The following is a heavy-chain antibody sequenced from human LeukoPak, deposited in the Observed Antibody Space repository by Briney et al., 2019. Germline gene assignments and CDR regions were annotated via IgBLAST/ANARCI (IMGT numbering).Heavy chain of an antibody. J-gene: IGHJ4*02. CDR3: AASTYGSGAYVGFDS. V-gene: IGHV5-51*01. CDR1: GYTFTNYW. D-gene: IGHD3-10*01. Sequence: GESLKISCRAAGYTFTNYWIGWVRQMPGKGLEWMGIMYPGDSDTRYGPSFQGQVTLSADKSISTAYLQWSSLKASDTAMYYCAASTYGSGAYVGFDSWGQGTLVTVSS. CDR2: MYPGDSDT.